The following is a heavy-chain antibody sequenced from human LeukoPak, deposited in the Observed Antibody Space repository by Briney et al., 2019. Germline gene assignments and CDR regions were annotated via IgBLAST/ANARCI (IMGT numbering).Heavy chain of an antibody. CDR2: IYYSGST. V-gene: IGHV4-59*01. CDR3: ARGGGSSDYSYYGMDV. CDR1: GGSISSYY. J-gene: IGHJ6*02. D-gene: IGHD6-13*01. Sequence: PSETLSLTCTVSGGSISSYYWSWIRQPPGKGLEWIGYIYYSGSTNYNPSLKSRVTISVDTSKNQFSLKLSSVTAADTAVYYCARGGGSSDYSYYGMDVWGQGTTVTVSS.